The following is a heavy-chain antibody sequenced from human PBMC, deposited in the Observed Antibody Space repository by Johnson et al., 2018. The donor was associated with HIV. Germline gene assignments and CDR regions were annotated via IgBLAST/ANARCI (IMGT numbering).Heavy chain of an antibody. CDR2: ICSSGSTI. CDR3: AKERRAPRAFDI. Sequence: QMQLVESGGGLVKPGGSLRLSCAASGFTFCDYYMSWIRQAPGKGLEWVSYICSSGSTIYYADSVKGRFTISRDNAKNSLYLQMNSLRPEDTAVYYCAKERRAPRAFDIWGQGTMVTVSS. J-gene: IGHJ3*02. CDR1: GFTFCDYY. V-gene: IGHV3-11*04. D-gene: IGHD1-26*01.